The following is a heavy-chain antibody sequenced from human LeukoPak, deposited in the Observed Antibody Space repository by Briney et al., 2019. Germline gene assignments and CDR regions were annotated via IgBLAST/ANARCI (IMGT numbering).Heavy chain of an antibody. D-gene: IGHD3-22*01. CDR1: GFTFSSYG. CDR2: ISYDGSNK. CDR3: AKAGDSSGYFLLGARAWAEYFQH. V-gene: IGHV3-30*18. Sequence: PGGSLRLSCAAFGFTFSSYGMHWVRQAPGKGLEWVAVISYDGSNKYYADSVKGRFTISRDNSKNTLYLQMNSLRAEDTAVYYCAKAGDSSGYFLLGARAWAEYFQHWGQGTLVTVSS. J-gene: IGHJ1*01.